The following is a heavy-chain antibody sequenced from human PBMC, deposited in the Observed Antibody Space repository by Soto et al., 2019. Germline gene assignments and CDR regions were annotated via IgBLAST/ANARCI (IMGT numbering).Heavy chain of an antibody. V-gene: IGHV3-23*01. CDR2: ITANGGGT. D-gene: IGHD2-8*01. Sequence: VQLLESGGGLVQPGGSLRLSCAASGFTFRSYAMIWVRQAPGKGLEWVSAITANGGGTYYADSVKGRFTISRDNSKSTLFLQIKDLRAEDTAVYYCAKEMLPDYWGQGTLITVSS. CDR1: GFTFRSYA. CDR3: AKEMLPDY. J-gene: IGHJ4*02.